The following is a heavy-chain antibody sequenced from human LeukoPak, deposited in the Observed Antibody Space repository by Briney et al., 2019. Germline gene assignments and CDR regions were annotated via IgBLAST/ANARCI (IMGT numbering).Heavy chain of an antibody. CDR1: GFTFSSYG. CDR3: AKARYYYGSGRSYYFDY. Sequence: GGSLRLCCAASGFTFSSYGMHWVRQATGKGLEWVAVISYDGSNKYYADSVKGRFTISRDNSKNTLYLQMNSLRAEDTAVYYCAKARYYYGSGRSYYFDYWGQGTLVTVSS. D-gene: IGHD3-10*01. J-gene: IGHJ4*02. V-gene: IGHV3-30*18. CDR2: ISYDGSNK.